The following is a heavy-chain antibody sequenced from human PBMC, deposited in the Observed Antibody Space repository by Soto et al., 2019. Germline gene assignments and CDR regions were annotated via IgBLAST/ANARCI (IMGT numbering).Heavy chain of an antibody. V-gene: IGHV3-23*01. D-gene: IGHD3-10*01. CDR2: ISDGGDLT. Sequence: PRGSLRLSCAASGFAFTGHPMSWVRQAPEKGLEWVAGISDGGDLTYNADSVKGRFTISRDNSRNTLYLQMNSLRAEDTAVYYCARRVIGSSRAFDIWGQGTMVTVSS. J-gene: IGHJ3*02. CDR1: GFAFTGHP. CDR3: ARRVIGSSRAFDI.